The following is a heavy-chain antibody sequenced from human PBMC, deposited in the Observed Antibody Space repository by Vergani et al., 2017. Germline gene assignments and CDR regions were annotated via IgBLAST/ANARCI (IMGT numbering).Heavy chain of an antibody. CDR1: GFTFSDYA. D-gene: IGHD3-22*01. J-gene: IGHJ4*02. CDR3: AKDHAGAYYYETSGPFDY. V-gene: IGHV3-23*01. CDR2: ISGSGDST. Sequence: EVQLLESGGGLVQPGGSLRLSCAASGFTFSDYAMSWVRQAPGKGLEWVSAISGSGDSTYYPDSVKGRFTISRDNSKDTLYLQMNSLRAEDTAVYYCAKDHAGAYYYETSGPFDYWGQGTLVTISS.